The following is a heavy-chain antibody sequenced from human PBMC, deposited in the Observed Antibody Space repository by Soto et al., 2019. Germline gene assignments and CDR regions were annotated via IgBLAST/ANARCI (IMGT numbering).Heavy chain of an antibody. CDR2: INHSGST. V-gene: IGHV4-34*01. CDR1: GASFSGYY. J-gene: IGHJ4*02. D-gene: IGHD3-3*01. CDR3: ARGGIREAGIFGVVTYFDY. Sequence: SETLSLTCAVYGASFSGYYWSWIRQPPGKGLEWIGEINHSGSTNYNPSLKSRVSISVDRSKNQLSLKLSSVTAADTAVYYCARGGIREAGIFGVVTYFDYWGQGTLVTVSS.